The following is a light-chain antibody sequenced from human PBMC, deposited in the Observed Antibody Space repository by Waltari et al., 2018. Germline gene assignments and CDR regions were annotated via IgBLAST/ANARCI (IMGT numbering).Light chain of an antibody. CDR3: SSFTSSSTWV. Sequence: QSALTQPASVSGSPGQSITISCTGTSSDVGGYNYVSWYQQHPGKAPKLMIYDVNNRPSGVSKRYSASKSGNTASLTISGLQADDEADYYCSSFTSSSTWVFGGGTNLTVL. CDR2: DVN. V-gene: IGLV2-14*01. CDR1: SSDVGGYNY. J-gene: IGLJ3*02.